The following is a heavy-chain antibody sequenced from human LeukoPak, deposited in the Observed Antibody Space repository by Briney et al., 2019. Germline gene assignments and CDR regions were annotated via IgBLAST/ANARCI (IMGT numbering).Heavy chain of an antibody. J-gene: IGHJ5*02. CDR3: ARVGRYDYVWGSYDNWFDP. V-gene: IGHV4-59*01. Sequence: PSETLSLTCTVSGGSLSSYYWSWIRQPPGKGLEWIGYIYYSGSTNYNPSLKSRVTISVDTSKNQFSLKLSSVTAADTAVYYCARVGRYDYVWGSYDNWFDPWGQGTLVTVSS. CDR1: GGSLSSYY. CDR2: IYYSGST. D-gene: IGHD3-16*01.